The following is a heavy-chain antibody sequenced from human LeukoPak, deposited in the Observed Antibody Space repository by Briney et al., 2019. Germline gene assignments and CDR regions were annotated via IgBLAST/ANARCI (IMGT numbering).Heavy chain of an antibody. D-gene: IGHD1-7*01. V-gene: IGHV3-30*02. J-gene: IGHJ4*02. Sequence: GGSLRLSCAASGFTFSSYGMHWVRQAPGKGLEWVAFIRYDGSNKYYADSVKGRFTISRDNSKNTLYLQMNSLRAEDTAVYYCARTTQDYFDYWGQGTLATVSS. CDR1: GFTFSSYG. CDR3: ARTTQDYFDY. CDR2: IRYDGSNK.